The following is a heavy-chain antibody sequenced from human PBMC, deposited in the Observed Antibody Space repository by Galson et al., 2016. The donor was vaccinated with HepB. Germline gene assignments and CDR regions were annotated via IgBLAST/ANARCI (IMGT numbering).Heavy chain of an antibody. CDR1: GGSISSGDYY. V-gene: IGHV4-30-4*01. Sequence: TLSLTCTVSGGSISSGDYYWSWIRQPPGKGLDWIGYIYYTGSTYYNPSLKSRVSISVDTSKNQFSLRLSSVTAADTALYYCARIYSNYVLGMDVWGRGTTVTVS. J-gene: IGHJ6*02. CDR2: IYYTGST. CDR3: ARIYSNYVLGMDV. D-gene: IGHD4-11*01.